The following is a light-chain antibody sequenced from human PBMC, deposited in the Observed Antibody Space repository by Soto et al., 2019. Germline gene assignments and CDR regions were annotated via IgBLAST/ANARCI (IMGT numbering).Light chain of an antibody. CDR2: AAS. V-gene: IGKV1-39*01. CDR3: QQSYSTPRT. J-gene: IGKJ1*01. CDR1: QSISNY. Sequence: DIQMTQSPSSLSESVGDRVTITCRASQSISNYLNWYQQKPGKAPKLLMYAASSLQSGVPSRFSGSESGTDFTLTISSLHPEDFATYYCQQSYSTPRTFGQGTKVEIK.